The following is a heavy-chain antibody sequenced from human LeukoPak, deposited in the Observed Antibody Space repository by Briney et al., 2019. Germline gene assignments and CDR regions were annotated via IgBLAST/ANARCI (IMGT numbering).Heavy chain of an antibody. V-gene: IGHV4-4*09. CDR3: ERHRDKAFDI. Sequence: SETLSLTCTVSGGSISSYYWSWIRQPPGKGREWIGYIYTSGSTNYNPSLKSRVTISVDTSKNQFSLKLSSVTAEDTAVYYCERHRDKAFDIWGQGTMVTVSS. CDR1: GGSISSYY. CDR2: IYTSGST. D-gene: IGHD3-10*01. J-gene: IGHJ3*02.